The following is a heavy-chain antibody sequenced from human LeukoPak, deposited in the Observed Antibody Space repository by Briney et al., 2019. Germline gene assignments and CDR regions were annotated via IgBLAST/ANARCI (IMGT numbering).Heavy chain of an antibody. J-gene: IGHJ4*02. CDR1: GFTFSSYS. CDR2: ISSSSSYI. V-gene: IGHV3-21*01. CDR3: ARDIDSYGQSHFDY. Sequence: PGGSLRLSCAASGFTFSSYSMNWVRQAPGKGLEWVSSISSSSSYIYYADSVKGRFTISRDNAKNSLYLQMNSLRAEDTAVYYCARDIDSYGQSHFDYWGQGTLVTVSS. D-gene: IGHD5-18*01.